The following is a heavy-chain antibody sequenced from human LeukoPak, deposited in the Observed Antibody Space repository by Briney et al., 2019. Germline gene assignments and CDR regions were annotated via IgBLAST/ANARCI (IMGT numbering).Heavy chain of an antibody. Sequence: NPSETLSLTCTVSGGSISSYYWSWIRQPPGKGLEWIRYIYHSGSTNYNPSLKSRVTISVDTSKNQFSLKLSSVTAADTAVYYCARRLMGYDAFEIWGQGTMVTVSS. CDR1: GGSISSYY. CDR3: ARRLMGYDAFEI. V-gene: IGHV4-59*08. J-gene: IGHJ3*02. CDR2: IYHSGST. D-gene: IGHD3-22*01.